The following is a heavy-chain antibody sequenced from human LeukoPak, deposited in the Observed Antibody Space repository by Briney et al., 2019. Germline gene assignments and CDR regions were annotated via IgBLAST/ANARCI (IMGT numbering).Heavy chain of an antibody. D-gene: IGHD6-19*01. J-gene: IGHJ4*02. CDR3: AKDARRSSGWYFFDH. CDR1: GFTFSSYE. V-gene: IGHV3-48*03. CDR2: ISSSGSTT. Sequence: GGSLRLSCAASGFTFSSYEMNWVRQAPGKGLEWISYISSSGSTTYYADSVKGRFTISRDNSKNTLHLQMSSLRAEDTAVYYCAKDARRSSGWYFFDHWGQGTLVTVSS.